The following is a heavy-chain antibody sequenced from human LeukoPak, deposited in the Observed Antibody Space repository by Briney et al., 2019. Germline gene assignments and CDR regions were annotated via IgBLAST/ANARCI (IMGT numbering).Heavy chain of an antibody. V-gene: IGHV3-7*01. CDR3: AGDWGYSSSNHDAFDI. CDR2: IKQDGSEK. CDR1: GFTFSSYW. D-gene: IGHD6-6*01. Sequence: GGSLRLSCAASGFTFSSYWMSWVRQAPGKGLEWVANIKQDGSEKYYVDSVKGRFTIPRDNAKNSLYLQMNSLRAEDTAVYYCAGDWGYSSSNHDAFDIWGQGTMVTVSS. J-gene: IGHJ3*02.